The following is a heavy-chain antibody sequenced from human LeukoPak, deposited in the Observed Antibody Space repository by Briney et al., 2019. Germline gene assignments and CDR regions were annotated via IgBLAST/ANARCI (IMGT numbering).Heavy chain of an antibody. Sequence: SXXTFISYAISXVRQAPGQGLEWXGGIIPIFGTANYAQKFQGRVTITADESTSTAYMELSSLRSEDTAVYYCAREGAGHYDILTGYYYFDYWGQGTLVTVSS. CDR1: XXTFISYA. J-gene: IGHJ4*02. CDR2: IIPIFGTA. CDR3: AREGAGHYDILTGYYYFDY. V-gene: IGHV1-69*01. D-gene: IGHD3-9*01.